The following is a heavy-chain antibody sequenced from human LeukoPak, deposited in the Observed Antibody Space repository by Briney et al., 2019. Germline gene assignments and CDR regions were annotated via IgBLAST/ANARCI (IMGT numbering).Heavy chain of an antibody. D-gene: IGHD1-1*01. CDR1: GYSFTSFG. CDR3: ARDLVKIQVNYFDL. V-gene: IGHV1-18*04. Sequence: ASVKVSCKASGYSFTSFGISWVRQAPGQGLEWIGWISGYNGDANYARSLLGRITMTRDTSTSTAYMELRSLRSDDTAVYYCARDLVKIQVNYFDLWGQGTLVTVSS. J-gene: IGHJ4*02. CDR2: ISGYNGDA.